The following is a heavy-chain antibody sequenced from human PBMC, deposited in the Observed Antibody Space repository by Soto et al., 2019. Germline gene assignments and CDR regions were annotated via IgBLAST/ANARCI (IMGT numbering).Heavy chain of an antibody. J-gene: IGHJ6*02. D-gene: IGHD3-10*01. CDR3: ARRFSYGAGKYGVDL. Sequence: SETLSLTCTVSGGSISSRSYYWGWIRRPPGKGLEWSGAISYSGNTCYNPSLSSRVTRSVDTSKNQFSLKLSSVSAADTAVYYCARRFSYGAGKYGVDLWGPGTTVTVSS. CDR2: ISYSGNT. CDR1: GGSISSRSYY. V-gene: IGHV4-39*01.